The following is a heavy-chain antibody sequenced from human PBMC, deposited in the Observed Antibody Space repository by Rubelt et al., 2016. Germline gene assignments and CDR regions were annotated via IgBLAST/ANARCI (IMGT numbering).Heavy chain of an antibody. CDR3: ARGYDSSGFYFDY. D-gene: IGHD3-22*01. CDR2: IYHSGST. V-gene: IGHV4-59*04. CDR1: GGSISSYY. J-gene: IGHJ4*02. Sequence: QVQLQESGPGLVKPSETLSLTCTVSGGSISSYYWSWIRQPPGKGLEWIGSIYHSGSTYYNPPLKGRVTMSVDTSKNQCSLKLSAVTAADTAVYYCARGYDSSGFYFDYWGQGTLVTVSS.